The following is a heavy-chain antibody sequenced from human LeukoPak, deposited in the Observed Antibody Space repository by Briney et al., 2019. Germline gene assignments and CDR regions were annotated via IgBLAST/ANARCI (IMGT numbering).Heavy chain of an antibody. CDR3: ARGHDYGGNDDY. D-gene: IGHD4-23*01. Sequence: PSETLSLTCAVSGYSISGGYYWGWIRQPPGKGLEWIGSIYHSGSTYYNPSLKSRVTISVDTSKNQFSLKLSSVTAADTAVYYCARGHDYGGNDDYWGQGTLVTVSS. V-gene: IGHV4-38-2*01. CDR1: GYSISGGYY. CDR2: IYHSGST. J-gene: IGHJ4*02.